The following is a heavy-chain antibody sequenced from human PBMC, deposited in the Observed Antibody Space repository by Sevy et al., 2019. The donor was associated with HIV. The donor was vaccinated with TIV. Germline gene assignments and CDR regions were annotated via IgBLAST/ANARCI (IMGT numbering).Heavy chain of an antibody. Sequence: GGSLRLSFAASGFPVSSSYMNWVRQAPGKGLEWVSVLYSGSKTDYADSVKGRFTISRDNSKNTRYLQMNSLRAEDTAVYYCARDKNTFYYGMDVWGQGTTVTVSS. CDR1: GFPVSSSY. J-gene: IGHJ6*02. CDR3: ARDKNTFYYGMDV. D-gene: IGHD2-2*02. V-gene: IGHV3-53*01. CDR2: LYSGSKT.